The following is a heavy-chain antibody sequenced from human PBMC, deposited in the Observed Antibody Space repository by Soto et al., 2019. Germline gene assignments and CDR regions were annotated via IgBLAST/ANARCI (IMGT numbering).Heavy chain of an antibody. D-gene: IGHD3-3*01. Sequence: QVQLQESGPGLVKPSETLSLTCTVSGGSISSYYWRWIRQPPGKGLEWIGYIYYSGSTNYNPSLTRRVTISVDTSEKQCSLRLSSVTAADTAVYYCARVQKPSGRTVANDALDIWGQGTMVTVSS. CDR2: IYYSGST. CDR3: ARVQKPSGRTVANDALDI. J-gene: IGHJ3*02. CDR1: GGSISSYY. V-gene: IGHV4-59*01.